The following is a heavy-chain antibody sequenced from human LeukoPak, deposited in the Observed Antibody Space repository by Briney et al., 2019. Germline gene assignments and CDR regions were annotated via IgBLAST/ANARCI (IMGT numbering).Heavy chain of an antibody. Sequence: PSETLSLTCTVSGTSTNSGGYHWSWVRQHPGKGLEWIGNTYYSGSPHYNPSLKSRVTISLDTSKNQFSLKLTSVTAADTAVYYCARLTTGRFDPWGQGTLVTVSS. V-gene: IGHV4-31*03. CDR1: GTSTNSGGYH. CDR3: ARLTTGRFDP. CDR2: TYYSGSP. J-gene: IGHJ5*02. D-gene: IGHD4-11*01.